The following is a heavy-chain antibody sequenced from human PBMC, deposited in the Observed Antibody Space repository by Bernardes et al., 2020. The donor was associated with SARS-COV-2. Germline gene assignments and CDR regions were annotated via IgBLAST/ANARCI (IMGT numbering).Heavy chain of an antibody. D-gene: IGHD2-8*01. V-gene: IGHV1-18*01. CDR2: INTYNGHT. CDR3: ARDPIRMAAHWFDP. CDR1: DDTFNTYA. Sequence: ASVKVSCKTSDDTFNTYAINWVRQAPGQGLEWMGWINTYNGHTKYAQNVQDRVTMTTDTSTNTAYMEMRSLRSDDTAVYYCARDPIRMAAHWFDPWGQGTLVTVSS. J-gene: IGHJ5*02.